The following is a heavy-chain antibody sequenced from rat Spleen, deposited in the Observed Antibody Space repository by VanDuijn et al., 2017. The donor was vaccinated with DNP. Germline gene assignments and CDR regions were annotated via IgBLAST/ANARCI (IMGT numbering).Heavy chain of an antibody. V-gene: IGHV5-20*01. D-gene: IGHD5-1*01. CDR3: TTGVGGPDY. CDR2: ISHDGVNT. Sequence: EVQLVETGGGLVQPGRSLKLSCVASGFTFSDYYMAWVRQAPTKGLEWVASISHDGVNTYYRDSVKGRFTISRDNAKSSLYLQMDSLRSEDTATYYCTTGVGGPDYWGQGVMVTVSS. J-gene: IGHJ2*01. CDR1: GFTFSDYY.